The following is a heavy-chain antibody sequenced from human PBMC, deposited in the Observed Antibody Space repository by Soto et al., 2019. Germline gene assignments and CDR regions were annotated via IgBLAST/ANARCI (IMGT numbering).Heavy chain of an antibody. CDR2: ISYDGSNK. D-gene: IGHD1-1*01. V-gene: IGHV3-30-3*01. J-gene: IGHJ6*02. CDR1: GFTFSSYA. CDR3: ARDRLRYNWNDFPYYYYGMDV. Sequence: GGSLRLSCAASGFTFSSYAMHWVRQAPGKGLEWVAVISYDGSNKYYADSVQGRFTISRDNSKNTLYLQMNSLRTEDTAVYYCARDRLRYNWNDFPYYYYGMDVWGQGTTVTVS.